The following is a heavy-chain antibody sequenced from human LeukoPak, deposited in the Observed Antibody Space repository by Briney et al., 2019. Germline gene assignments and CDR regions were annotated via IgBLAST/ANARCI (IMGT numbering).Heavy chain of an antibody. Sequence: PSQTLSLTCSVSGGSTTSGGYYWSWVRQRPGKGLEWIGYIYYNGNTYYIPPLKSRLTISLDTSKNQFSLKMSSVTAADTAMYFCARLKLHYYGSGSYAFDVWGQGKMVAVSS. CDR1: GGSTTSGGYY. CDR3: ARLKLHYYGSGSYAFDV. V-gene: IGHV4-31*03. J-gene: IGHJ3*01. CDR2: IYYNGNT. D-gene: IGHD3-10*01.